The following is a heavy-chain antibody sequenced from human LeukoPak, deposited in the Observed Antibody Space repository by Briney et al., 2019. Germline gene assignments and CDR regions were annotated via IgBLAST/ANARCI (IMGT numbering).Heavy chain of an antibody. J-gene: IGHJ4*02. D-gene: IGHD5-24*01. CDR1: GFTFSSYA. CDR2: ISYDGSNK. CDR3: AREGITLTLDY. Sequence: GGSLRLSCAASGFTFSSYAMHWVRQAPGKRLEWVAVISYDGSNKYYADSVKGRFTISRDNSKNTLYLQMNSLRAEDTAVYYCAREGITLTLDYWGQGTLVAVSS. V-gene: IGHV3-30-3*01.